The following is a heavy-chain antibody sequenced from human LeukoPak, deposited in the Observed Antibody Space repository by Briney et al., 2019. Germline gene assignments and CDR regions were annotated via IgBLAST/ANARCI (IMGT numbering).Heavy chain of an antibody. CDR1: GFTFGDYT. J-gene: IGHJ4*02. Sequence: PGGPLRLSCVTSGFTFGDYTMHWVRQVPGKGQEWLSGITWDGGNIAYADSVKGRFTISRDNAKSSLYLQMNSLRNEDMAFYFCAKGYTFHGVAHDSGYFDYWGQGTLVTVSS. V-gene: IGHV3-9*03. CDR3: AKGYTFHGVAHDSGYFDY. CDR2: ITWDGGNI. D-gene: IGHD3-3*01.